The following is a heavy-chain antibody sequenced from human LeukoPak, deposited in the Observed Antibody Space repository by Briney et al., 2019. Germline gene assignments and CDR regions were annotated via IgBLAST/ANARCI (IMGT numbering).Heavy chain of an antibody. J-gene: IGHJ4*02. CDR1: GDSINNYF. V-gene: IGHV4-4*07. D-gene: IGHD1-1*01. Sequence: PSETLSLTCTVSGDSINNYFWTWIRHPPRRGLEWIGRIYSSVTTNYNPSLKSRLIMSVDTSKKQFSLNLSSVTAAHTAVYYCARDANARAWDYWGQGILVTVSS. CDR2: IYSSVTT. CDR3: ARDANARAWDY.